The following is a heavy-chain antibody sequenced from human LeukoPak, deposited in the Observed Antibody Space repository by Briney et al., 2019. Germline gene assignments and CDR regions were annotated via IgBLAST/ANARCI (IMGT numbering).Heavy chain of an antibody. CDR2: ISGGGGST. J-gene: IGHJ4*02. D-gene: IGHD1-26*01. CDR1: GFSFSNYA. CDR3: AKGGKWDVTPFDY. Sequence: PGGSVRLSCVPSGFSFSNYAMSWVRQAPGKGLEWVSSISGGGGSTYYADSVKGRFTISRDNSKNTLYLQVNSLRAEDTAVYYCAKGGKWDVTPFDYWGQGTLVTVSS. V-gene: IGHV3-23*01.